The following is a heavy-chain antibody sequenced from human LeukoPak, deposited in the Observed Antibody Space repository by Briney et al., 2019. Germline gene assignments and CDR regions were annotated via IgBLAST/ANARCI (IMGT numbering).Heavy chain of an antibody. J-gene: IGHJ3*02. D-gene: IGHD4-23*01. CDR1: GYSISSGYY. CDR2: IYHSGST. V-gene: IGHV4-38-2*02. CDR3: ARDKYGGNSGVFDI. Sequence: SETLSLTCTVSGYSISSGYYWGWIQQPPGQGLEWIGSIYHSGSTYYNPSLKSRVTISVDTSKNQFSLKLSSVTAADTAVYYCARDKYGGNSGVFDIWGQGTMVTVSS.